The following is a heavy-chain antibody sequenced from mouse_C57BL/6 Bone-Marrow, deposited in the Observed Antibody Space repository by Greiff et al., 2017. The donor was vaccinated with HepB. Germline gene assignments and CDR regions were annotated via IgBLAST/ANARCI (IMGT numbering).Heavy chain of an antibody. CDR2: IWSGGST. J-gene: IGHJ4*01. CDR1: GFALTSYG. CDR3: ATMAPYYAMDY. V-gene: IGHV2-2*02. Sequence: QVQLKESGPGLVQPSQSLSITCTVSGFALTSYGVHWVRQSPGKGLEWLGVIWSGGSTDYNAAFISRLSISKDKSKSQVFFKMNSLQANDTAIYYCATMAPYYAMDYWGQGTSVTVSS. D-gene: IGHD1-1*02.